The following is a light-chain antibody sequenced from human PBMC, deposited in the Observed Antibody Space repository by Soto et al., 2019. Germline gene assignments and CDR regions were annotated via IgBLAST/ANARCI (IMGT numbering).Light chain of an antibody. CDR3: QQYNNWPPWT. J-gene: IGKJ1*01. V-gene: IGKV3-15*01. CDR2: GAS. CDR1: QSVSSSH. Sequence: ETVLTQSPGTLSLSPGERATLSCRASQSVSSSHLAWYQQKPGQAPRLLIYGASTRATGIPARFSGSGSGTEFTLTISSLQSEDFAVYYCQQYNNWPPWTFGQGTKVDIK.